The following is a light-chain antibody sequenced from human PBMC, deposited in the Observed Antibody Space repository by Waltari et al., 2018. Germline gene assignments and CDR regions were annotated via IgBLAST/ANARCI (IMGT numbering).Light chain of an antibody. CDR3: SSYTSARTWV. CDR1: SSHVGGSKY. V-gene: IGLV2-14*03. CDR2: DVS. Sequence: QSALTQPASVSGSPGQSITISCTGTSSHVGGSKYVSWHQQHPGKAPKRIIYDVSNRPSGVSNRFSGSKSGNTASLTISGLQAEDEAEYFCSSYTSARTWVFGGGTKLTVL. J-gene: IGLJ3*02.